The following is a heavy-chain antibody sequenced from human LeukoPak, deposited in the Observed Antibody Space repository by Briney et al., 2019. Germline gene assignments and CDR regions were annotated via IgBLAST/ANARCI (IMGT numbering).Heavy chain of an antibody. D-gene: IGHD3-22*01. CDR2: INHSGST. V-gene: IGHV4-34*01. CDR1: GGSFSGYY. Sequence: PSETLSLTCAVYGGSFSGYYWSWIRQPPGKGLEWIGEINHSGSTSYNPSLKSRVTISVDTSKNQFSLKLSSVTAADTAVYYCASWGDSSGYYYGFDYWGQGTLVTVSS. CDR3: ASWGDSSGYYYGFDY. J-gene: IGHJ4*02.